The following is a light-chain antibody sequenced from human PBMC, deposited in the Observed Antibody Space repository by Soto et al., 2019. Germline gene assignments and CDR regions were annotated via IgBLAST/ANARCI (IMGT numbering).Light chain of an antibody. V-gene: IGKV3-20*01. CDR3: QQYGSSLFT. CDR1: QSVSSY. J-gene: IGKJ3*01. CDR2: GTS. Sequence: EIVLTQSPATLSLSPGERATLSCRASQSVSSYLAWYQQKPGQAPRLLIYGTSIRASGVPERFSGGGSGTDFTLTITRLEPEDFAVYYCQQYGSSLFTVGPGTKVDSK.